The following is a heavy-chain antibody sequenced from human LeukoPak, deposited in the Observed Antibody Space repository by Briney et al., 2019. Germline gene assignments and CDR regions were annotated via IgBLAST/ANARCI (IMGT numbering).Heavy chain of an antibody. CDR2: IYYSGST. CDR3: ARLWNGSSSLDY. Sequence: SETLSLTCTVSGGSINSSSYYWGWIRQPPGKGLEWIGSIYYSGSTYYNPSLKSRVTISVDTSKNQFSLKLSSATAADTAVYYCARLWNGSSSLDYWGQGTLVTVSS. V-gene: IGHV4-39*01. J-gene: IGHJ4*02. D-gene: IGHD6-13*01. CDR1: GGSINSSSYY.